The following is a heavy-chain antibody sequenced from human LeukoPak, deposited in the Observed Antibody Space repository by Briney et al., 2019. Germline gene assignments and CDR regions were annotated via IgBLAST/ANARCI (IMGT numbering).Heavy chain of an antibody. J-gene: IGHJ6*03. V-gene: IGHV4-4*07. CDR3: ARGIVVVPAALLYYYYMDV. CDR2: IYTSGST. Sequence: SETLSLTCTVSGGSISSYYWSWIRQPAGKGLEWIGRIYTSGSTNYNPSLKSRVTMSVDTSKNQFSLKLSSVTAADTAVYYCARGIVVVPAALLYYYYMDVWGKGTTVTVSS. CDR1: GGSISSYY. D-gene: IGHD2-2*01.